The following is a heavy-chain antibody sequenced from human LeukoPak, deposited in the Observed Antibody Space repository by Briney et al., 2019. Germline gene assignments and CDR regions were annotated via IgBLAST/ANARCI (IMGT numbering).Heavy chain of an antibody. CDR2: ITASSTAI. CDR1: GFTFNTYT. Sequence: PGGSLRLSCAASGFTFNTYTMNWVRQAPGKGLEWVSSITASSTAIYFADSVKGRFTISRDNAKNFLYLQMNSLRAEGTAVYYCAELGITMIGGVWGKGTTVTISS. CDR3: AELGITMIGGV. J-gene: IGHJ6*04. D-gene: IGHD3-10*02. V-gene: IGHV3-21*01.